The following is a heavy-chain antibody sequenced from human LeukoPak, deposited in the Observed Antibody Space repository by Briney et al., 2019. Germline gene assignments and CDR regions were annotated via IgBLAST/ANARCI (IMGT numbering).Heavy chain of an antibody. D-gene: IGHD6-13*01. CDR2: ISSSSSYI. V-gene: IGHV3-21*01. CDR3: ARDVLWDVSRGWQQLATKNWFDP. J-gene: IGHJ5*02. CDR1: GFTFSSYS. Sequence: PGGSLRLSCAASGFTFSSYSMNWVRQAPGKGLEWVSSISSSSSYIYYADSVKGRFTISRDNAKNSLYLQMNSLRAEDTAVYYCARDVLWDVSRGWQQLATKNWFDPWGQGTLVTVSS.